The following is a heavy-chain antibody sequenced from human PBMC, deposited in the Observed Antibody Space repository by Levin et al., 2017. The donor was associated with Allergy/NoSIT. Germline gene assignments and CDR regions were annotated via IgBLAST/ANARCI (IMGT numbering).Heavy chain of an antibody. CDR3: AKDTHHARLVLTHFDS. V-gene: IGHV3-23*01. CDR1: GFNFSSYG. Sequence: GESLKISCAASGFNFSSYGMSWVRQAPGKGLEWVSFISGSGGAKHYTDSAKGRFTISRDNSKNTLFLQMNSLRADDTALYYCAKDTHHARLVLTHFDSWGQGTLVTVSS. D-gene: IGHD3-9*01. J-gene: IGHJ4*02. CDR2: ISGSGGAK.